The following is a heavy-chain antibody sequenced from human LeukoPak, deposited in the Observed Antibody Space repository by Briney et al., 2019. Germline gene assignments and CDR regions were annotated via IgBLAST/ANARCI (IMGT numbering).Heavy chain of an antibody. CDR3: ARGSFDGSGYYLFDY. D-gene: IGHD3-22*01. J-gene: IGHJ4*02. V-gene: IGHV4-4*07. Sequence: SETLSLTCTVSGGSISTNYWSWIRQPAGKGLEWIGRIYNSENTNYSPSLESRVTMSADTSKNQFSLKLSSVTAADTAVYYCARGSFDGSGYYLFDYWGQGTLVTVSS. CDR2: IYNSENT. CDR1: GGSISTNY.